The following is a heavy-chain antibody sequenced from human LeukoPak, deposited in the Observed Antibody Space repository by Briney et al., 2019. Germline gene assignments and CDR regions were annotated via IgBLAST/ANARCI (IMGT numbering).Heavy chain of an antibody. V-gene: IGHV3-48*01. CDR1: GFTFSSYR. Sequence: GGSLRLSCAASGFTFSSYRMNWVRQAPGKGLEWVSYISSSSSTIYIADSVKGRFTISRDNAKNSLYLQMNSLRAEDTAVYYCARDPTYYDFWSGSFSYFDYWGQGTLVTVSS. D-gene: IGHD3-3*01. CDR3: ARDPTYYDFWSGSFSYFDY. J-gene: IGHJ4*02. CDR2: ISSSSSTI.